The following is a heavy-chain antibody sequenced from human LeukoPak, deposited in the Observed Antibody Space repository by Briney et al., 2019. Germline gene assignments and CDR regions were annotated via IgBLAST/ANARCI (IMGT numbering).Heavy chain of an antibody. CDR1: GFTFSSYS. CDR3: ARVIALAGIVAAFDY. V-gene: IGHV3-21*01. Sequence: PGGSLRLSCAASGFTFSSYSMNWVRQAPGKGLEWVSSISSSSSYIYYADSVKGRFTISRDNAKNSLYLQMNSLRAEDTAVYYCARVIALAGIVAAFDYWGQGTLVTVSS. J-gene: IGHJ4*02. D-gene: IGHD3-22*01. CDR2: ISSSSSYI.